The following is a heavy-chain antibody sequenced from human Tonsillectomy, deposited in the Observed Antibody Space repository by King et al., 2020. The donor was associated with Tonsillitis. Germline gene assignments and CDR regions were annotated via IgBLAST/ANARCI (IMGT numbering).Heavy chain of an antibody. CDR1: GFTFSSYA. CDR3: AKEYYDILTGYYARPFDY. CDR2: ISGSGGRI. J-gene: IGHJ4*02. D-gene: IGHD3-9*01. V-gene: IGHV3-23*04. Sequence: VQLVESGGGLVQPGGSLRLSCAASGFTFSSYAMSWVRQAPGKGLEWVSAISGSGGRIYYADSVKGQFTTSRDNSKNTLYLQVNSLRAEDTAVYYCAKEYYDILTGYYARPFDYWGQGTLVTVSS.